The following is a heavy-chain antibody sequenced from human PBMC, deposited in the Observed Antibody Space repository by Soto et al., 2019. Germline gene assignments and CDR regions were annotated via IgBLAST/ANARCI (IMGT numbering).Heavy chain of an antibody. Sequence: SVKVSCKASGGTFSSDTISWVRQAPGQGLEWMGRIIPILGIANYAQKFQGRVTITADKSTSTAYMELSSLRSEDTAVYYCARVGPPIVVVPAAQYDAFDIWGQGTMVSVSS. CDR3: ARVGPPIVVVPAAQYDAFDI. J-gene: IGHJ3*02. CDR1: GGTFSSDT. D-gene: IGHD2-2*01. CDR2: IIPILGIA. V-gene: IGHV1-69*02.